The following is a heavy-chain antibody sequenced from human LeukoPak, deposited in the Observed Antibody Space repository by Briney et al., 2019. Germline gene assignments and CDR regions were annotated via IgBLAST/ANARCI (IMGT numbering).Heavy chain of an antibody. V-gene: IGHV4-34*01. D-gene: IGHD2-15*01. CDR2: INPSGST. CDR1: GGSFSGYY. J-gene: IGHJ4*02. CDR3: ASLGAMGYFDY. Sequence: SETLSLTCAVYGGSFSGYYWSWIRQPPGKGLEWIGEINPSGSTNYNPSLKSRVTISVDTSKNQFSLKLSSVTAADTAVYYCASLGAMGYFDYWGQGTLVTVSS.